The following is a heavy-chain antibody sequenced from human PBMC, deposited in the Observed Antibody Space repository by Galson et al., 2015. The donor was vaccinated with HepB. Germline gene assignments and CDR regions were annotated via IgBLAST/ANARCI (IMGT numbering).Heavy chain of an antibody. CDR3: AKGPVGYCSSIRGHTTYGMDV. CDR1: GFNFSNYG. J-gene: IGHJ6*02. D-gene: IGHD2-2*01. CDR2: ILYDGSNK. Sequence: SLRLSCAASGFNFSNYGMHWVRQAPGKGLGWVAVILYDGSNKYYVDSVKGRFTISRDNSKNTLYLKMNSLRVEDTAVYYLAKGPVGYCSSIRGHTTYGMDVWGQGTTGTVSS. V-gene: IGHV3-30*18.